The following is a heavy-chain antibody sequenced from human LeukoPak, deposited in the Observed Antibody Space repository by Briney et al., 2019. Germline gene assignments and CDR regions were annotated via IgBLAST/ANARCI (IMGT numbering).Heavy chain of an antibody. CDR2: IYCSGST. J-gene: IGHJ4*02. V-gene: IGHV4-39*01. CDR1: GGSISSSSYY. Sequence: PSETLSLTCTVSGGSISSSSYYWGWIRQPPGKGLEWIGSIYCSGSTYYNPSLKSRVTISVDTSKNQFSLKLSSVTAADTAVYYCARRDGVYESYYFDYWGQGTLVTVSS. CDR3: ARRDGVYESYYFDY. D-gene: IGHD5/OR15-5a*01.